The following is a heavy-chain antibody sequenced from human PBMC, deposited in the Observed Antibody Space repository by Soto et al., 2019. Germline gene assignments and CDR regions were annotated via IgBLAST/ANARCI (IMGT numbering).Heavy chain of an antibody. CDR1: GFTFSNSV. CDR3: VTTVTRPFDY. Sequence: PGGSLRLACAASGFTFSNSVVSWVRQAPGKGLEWVGRIKSKTDGGTTDYAAPVKGRFTISRDDSKNTLYLQMNSLKTEDTAVYYCVTTVTRPFDYWGQGTLVTVSS. V-gene: IGHV3-15*01. D-gene: IGHD4-17*01. J-gene: IGHJ4*02. CDR2: IKSKTDGGTT.